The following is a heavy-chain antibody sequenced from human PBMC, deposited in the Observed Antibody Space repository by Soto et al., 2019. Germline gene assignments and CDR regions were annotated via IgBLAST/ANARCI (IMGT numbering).Heavy chain of an antibody. V-gene: IGHV3-9*01. CDR2: ISWNSGSI. D-gene: IGHD4-17*01. J-gene: IGHJ6*03. CDR1: GFTFDDYA. CDR3: AKGYGDYDPYYYYYMDV. Sequence: DVQLVESGGGLVQPGRSLRLSCAASGFTFDDYAMHWVRQAPGKGLEWVSGISWNSGSIGYADSVKGRFTISRDNAKNSLYLQMNSLRAEDTALYYCAKGYGDYDPYYYYYMDVWGKGTTVTVSS.